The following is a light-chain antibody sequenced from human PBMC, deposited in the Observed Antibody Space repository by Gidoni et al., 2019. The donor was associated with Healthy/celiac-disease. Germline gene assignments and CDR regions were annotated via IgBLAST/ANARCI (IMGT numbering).Light chain of an antibody. CDR2: DVS. J-gene: IGLJ2*01. CDR3: SSYTSSSTLVV. V-gene: IGLV2-14*03. Sequence: QSALPQPASVSGSPGQSITISCTGTSSDVGGYNSVSWYQQHPGKAPKLMIYDVSNRPSGVSKRFSGYKSGNTASLTISGLQAEDEADYYCSSYTSSSTLVVFGGGTKLTVL. CDR1: SSDVGGYNS.